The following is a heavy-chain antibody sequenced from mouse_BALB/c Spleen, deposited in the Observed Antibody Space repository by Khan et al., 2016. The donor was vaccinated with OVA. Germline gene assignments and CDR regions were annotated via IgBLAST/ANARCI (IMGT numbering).Heavy chain of an antibody. J-gene: IGHJ2*01. CDR3: ARDSDGYYVSPY. Sequence: EVQLQESGPGLVKPSQSLSLTCSVTGYSITSGYYWNWIRQFPGNKLEWMGYISYDGNNNYNPSLKNRISITRDTSKNQFFLRLNSVTTEDTATYYCARDSDGYYVSPYWGQGTTLTVSS. D-gene: IGHD2-3*01. V-gene: IGHV3-6*02. CDR1: GYSITSGYY. CDR2: ISYDGNN.